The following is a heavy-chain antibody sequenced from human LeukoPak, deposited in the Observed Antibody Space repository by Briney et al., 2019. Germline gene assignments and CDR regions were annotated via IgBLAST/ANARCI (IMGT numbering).Heavy chain of an antibody. J-gene: IGHJ6*03. CDR2: IYYSGST. CDR1: GGSISSSTYY. Sequence: PETLSLTCTVSGGSISSSTYYWGWIRQPPGKGLEWIGSIYYSGSTYYNASLKSRVTISADTSKNQFSLKLSSVTAADTAVYYCARLIDYGGFYFYYYMDVWGKGTSVTVSS. V-gene: IGHV4-39*01. CDR3: ARLIDYGGFYFYYYMDV. D-gene: IGHD4/OR15-4a*01.